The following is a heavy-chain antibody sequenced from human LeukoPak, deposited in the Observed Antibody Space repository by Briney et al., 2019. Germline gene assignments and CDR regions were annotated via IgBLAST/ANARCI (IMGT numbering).Heavy chain of an antibody. CDR1: GFTFNDYA. CDR3: ARDRQQLIDY. J-gene: IGHJ4*02. CDR2: ISWDSGNT. D-gene: IGHD1-1*01. V-gene: IGHV3-43D*03. Sequence: GGSLRLSCAASGFTFNDYAMHWVRQAPGKGLEWVSLISWDSGNTYYADSVKGRFTISRDNSKNTVYLQMSSLRSEDTAVYYCARDRQQLIDYWGQGTLVTVSS.